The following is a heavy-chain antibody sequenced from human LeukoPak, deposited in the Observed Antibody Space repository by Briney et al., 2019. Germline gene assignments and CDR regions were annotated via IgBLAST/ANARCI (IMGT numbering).Heavy chain of an antibody. CDR3: AKVKVATNLDYLDY. CDR2: IYAGGNT. J-gene: IGHJ4*02. Sequence: GGSLRLSCAASGFTVSSNYMSWVRQAPGKGLEWVSVIYAGGNTYYTDSVKGRFTISRDNSKNTLYLQMNSLRAEDTAVYYCAKVKVATNLDYLDYWGQGTLVTVSS. D-gene: IGHD5-12*01. V-gene: IGHV3-66*01. CDR1: GFTVSSNY.